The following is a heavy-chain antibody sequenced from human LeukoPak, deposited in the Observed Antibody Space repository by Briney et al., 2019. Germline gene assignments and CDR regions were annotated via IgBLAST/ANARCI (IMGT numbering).Heavy chain of an antibody. CDR1: GFTFSSYW. D-gene: IGHD2-15*01. V-gene: IGHV3-7*01. J-gene: IGHJ4*02. Sequence: SGGSLRLSCAASGFTFSSYWMSWVRQAPGKGLEWVANIKQDGSEKYYVDSVKGRFTISRDNAKNSLYLQMNSLRAEDTAVYYCARDPRYCSGGSCYFGYFDYWGQGTLVTVSS. CDR3: ARDPRYCSGGSCYFGYFDY. CDR2: IKQDGSEK.